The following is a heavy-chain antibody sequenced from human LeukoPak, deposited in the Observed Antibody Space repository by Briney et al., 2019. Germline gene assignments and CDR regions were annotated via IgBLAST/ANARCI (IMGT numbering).Heavy chain of an antibody. CDR3: ARVGATNDAFDI. J-gene: IGHJ3*02. Sequence: ASVKVSCKASGYTFTGYYMHWVRQAPGQGLEWMGWINPNSGGTNYAQKFQGRVTMTRDTSISTAYMELSRLRSDDTAVYYCARVGATNDAFDIWAQGTMVTVSS. CDR2: INPNSGGT. V-gene: IGHV1-2*02. CDR1: GYTFTGYY. D-gene: IGHD1-26*01.